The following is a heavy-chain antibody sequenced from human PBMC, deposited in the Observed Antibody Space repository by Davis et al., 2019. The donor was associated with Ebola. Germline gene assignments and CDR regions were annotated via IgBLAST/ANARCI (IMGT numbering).Heavy chain of an antibody. J-gene: IGHJ6*02. CDR3: ARERVYYYGMDV. Sequence: GESLKISCAASGFTFSSYAMSWVRQAPGKGLEWVAVISYDGSNKYYADSVKGRFTNSRDNSKNTLYLQMNSLRAEDTAVYYCARERVYYYGMDVWGQGTTVTVSS. CDR2: ISYDGSNK. V-gene: IGHV3-30-3*01. CDR1: GFTFSSYA.